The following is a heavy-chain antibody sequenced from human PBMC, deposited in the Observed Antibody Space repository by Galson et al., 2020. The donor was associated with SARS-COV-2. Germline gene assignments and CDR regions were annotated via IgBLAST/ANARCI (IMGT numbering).Heavy chain of an antibody. D-gene: IGHD1-26*01. CDR2: ISAYNGNT. J-gene: IGHJ6*02. Sequence: GESLKISCKASGYTFINYGFSWVRQAPGQGLEWMGWISAYNGNTDYAQKFQGRVTMTKDTSTSTVYMELRSLRSDDTAVYYCARDQGRRAYYYNGMDVWGQGTTVTVSS. CDR1: GYTFINYG. V-gene: IGHV1-18*01. CDR3: ARDQGRRAYYYNGMDV.